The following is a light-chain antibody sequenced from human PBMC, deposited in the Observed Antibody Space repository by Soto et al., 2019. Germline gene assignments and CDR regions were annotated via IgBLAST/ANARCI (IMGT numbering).Light chain of an antibody. V-gene: IGKV3-15*01. Sequence: EVVMTQSPATLSVSPGERATLSCWASQSVSSNLAWYQQKPGQAPRLLIYAASTRATGIPARFSGSGSGTEFTLTISSLQSEDFAVYYCQQYNNWPPFTFGQGTRLEIK. J-gene: IGKJ5*01. CDR2: AAS. CDR1: QSVSSN. CDR3: QQYNNWPPFT.